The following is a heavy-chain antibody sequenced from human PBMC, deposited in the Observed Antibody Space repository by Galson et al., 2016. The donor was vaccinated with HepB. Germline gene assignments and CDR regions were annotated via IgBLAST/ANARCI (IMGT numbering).Heavy chain of an antibody. V-gene: IGHV4-31*03. Sequence: TLSLTCTVSGGSISTGGYYWNWIRQHPGKGLEWIGYIYYSGSTYYNPSLESRVAISVDTSKNQFSLKLRSVTAADTAVYYCATTLPAVITQYDYYYGMAVWGQGTTVTVSS. CDR1: GGSISTGGYY. CDR3: ATTLPAVITQYDYYYGMAV. J-gene: IGHJ6*02. CDR2: IYYSGST. D-gene: IGHD4-11*01.